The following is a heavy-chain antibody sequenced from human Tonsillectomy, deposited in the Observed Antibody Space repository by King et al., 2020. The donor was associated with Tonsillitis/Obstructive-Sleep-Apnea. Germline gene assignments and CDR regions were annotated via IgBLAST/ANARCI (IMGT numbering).Heavy chain of an antibody. CDR2: ILPILGIT. J-gene: IGHJ4*02. CDR3: ARALAVAVAGQPLFDD. Sequence: VQLVESGAEVKKPGSSVKVSCKASGVTFSSYAINWVRQAPGQGLEWMGRILPILGITNYSQKFQGRVTFTADKSTTTVYMELSSLKSEDTAVYYCARALAVAVAGQPLFDDWGQGTLVTVSS. V-gene: IGHV1-69*09. CDR1: GVTFSSYA. D-gene: IGHD6-19*01.